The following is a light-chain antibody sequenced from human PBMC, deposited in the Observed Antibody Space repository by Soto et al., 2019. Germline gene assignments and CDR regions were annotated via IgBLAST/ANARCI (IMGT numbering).Light chain of an antibody. CDR2: GAS. V-gene: IGKV3-15*01. Sequence: EIVMTQSPATLSVSTGERATLSCRASQSVISHLAWYQQKPGQAPRLLIYGASTRATGIPARFSGSGSGTEFTLTISSLQSEDFAVYYCQQYNNWRLYTFGQGTKLEIK. CDR3: QQYNNWRLYT. CDR1: QSVISH. J-gene: IGKJ2*01.